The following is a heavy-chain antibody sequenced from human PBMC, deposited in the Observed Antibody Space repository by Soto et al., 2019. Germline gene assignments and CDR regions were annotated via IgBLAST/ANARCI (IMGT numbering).Heavy chain of an antibody. CDR3: AKDLYYYDSSGYFDH. Sequence: LRLSCAASGFTFSSYGMHWVRQAPGKGLEWVAVISYDGSNKYYADSVKGRFTISRDNSKNTLYLQMNSLRAEDTAVYYCAKDLYYYDSSGYFDHWGQGTLVTVSS. J-gene: IGHJ4*02. D-gene: IGHD3-22*01. CDR1: GFTFSSYG. CDR2: ISYDGSNK. V-gene: IGHV3-30*18.